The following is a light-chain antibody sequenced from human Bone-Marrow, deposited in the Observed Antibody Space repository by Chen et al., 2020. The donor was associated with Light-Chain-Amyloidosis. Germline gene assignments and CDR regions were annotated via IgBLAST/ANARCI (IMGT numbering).Light chain of an antibody. Sequence: EIVLTQSPGTLSLSPGEGANLSCRASQTISSNYLTWYQQKFGQAPRLLIYGSSSRATGIPARVTGSGTGTDFTLTINRLEPEDFARYYCQQYGTSPLTFGGGTKLEIQ. CDR2: GSS. CDR1: QTISSNY. J-gene: IGKJ4*01. CDR3: QQYGTSPLT. V-gene: IGKV3-20*01.